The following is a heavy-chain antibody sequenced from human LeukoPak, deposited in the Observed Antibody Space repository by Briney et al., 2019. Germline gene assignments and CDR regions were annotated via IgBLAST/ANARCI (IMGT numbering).Heavy chain of an antibody. D-gene: IGHD3-10*01. Sequence: GGSLRLSCAASGFTFSSYGMHWVRQAPGKGLEWVAFIRYDGSNKYYADSVKGRFTISRDNSKNTLYLQMNSLRAEDTAVYYCAKDEYYYGSGPPHNWFDPWGQGTLITVSS. CDR1: GFTFSSYG. V-gene: IGHV3-30*02. CDR2: IRYDGSNK. CDR3: AKDEYYYGSGPPHNWFDP. J-gene: IGHJ5*02.